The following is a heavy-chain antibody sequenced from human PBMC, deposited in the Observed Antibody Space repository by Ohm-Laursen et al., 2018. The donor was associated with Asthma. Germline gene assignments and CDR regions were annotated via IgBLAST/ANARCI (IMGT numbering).Heavy chain of an antibody. V-gene: IGHV3-23*01. CDR3: ARAVGAAKAYDAFDI. CDR2: LSGPGTKT. Sequence: SLRLSCAASGFTFSNYHMCWVRQAPGKGLEWVSCLSGPGTKTYNVDSVTGRFTISRDNAKNTLYLQMNSLRAEDTAVYYCARAVGAAKAYDAFDIWGQGTMVTVSS. J-gene: IGHJ3*02. D-gene: IGHD2-15*01. CDR1: GFTFSNYH.